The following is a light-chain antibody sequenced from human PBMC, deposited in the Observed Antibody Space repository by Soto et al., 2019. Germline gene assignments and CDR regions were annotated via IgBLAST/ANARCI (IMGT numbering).Light chain of an antibody. J-gene: IGKJ4*01. Sequence: EIVMTQSPAALSVSPGESVTLSCRASQSVTNNLAWYQQKPGQAPRLLIYGASTRATGIPVRFSGSGSGTEYTLTISSLQSEDSAVYYCQQCSWHPFTVTFGGGTKVEIK. V-gene: IGKV3-15*01. CDR3: QQCSWHPFTVT. CDR2: GAS. CDR1: QSVTNN.